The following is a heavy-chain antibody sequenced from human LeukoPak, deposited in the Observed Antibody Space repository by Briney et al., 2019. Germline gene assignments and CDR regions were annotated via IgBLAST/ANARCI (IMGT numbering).Heavy chain of an antibody. V-gene: IGHV3-30*18. CDR3: VKEYHSRGFGAYFDY. Sequence: PGGSLRLSYTASKFTFSHYGMQWVRQAPGKGLAWVAVISSDGSIKVYADSVKGRFTLSRDNSINTVDLQMNSLRAEDTAVYYCVKEYHSRGFGAYFDYWGQGTLVTVSS. CDR1: KFTFSHYG. D-gene: IGHD3-3*01. CDR2: ISSDGSIK. J-gene: IGHJ4*02.